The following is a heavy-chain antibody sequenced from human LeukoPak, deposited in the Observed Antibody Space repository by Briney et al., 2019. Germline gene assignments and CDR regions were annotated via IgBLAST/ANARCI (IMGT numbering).Heavy chain of an antibody. D-gene: IGHD6-19*01. Sequence: ASVKVSCKASGYTFTGYYMHWVRQAPGQGLEWMGWINPNSGGTNYAQKFQGRVTMTRDTSISTAYMELSRLRSDDTAVYYCARVPPDSSGYYYDMDVWGQGTTVTVSS. J-gene: IGHJ6*02. CDR3: ARVPPDSSGYYYDMDV. CDR1: GYTFTGYY. V-gene: IGHV1-2*02. CDR2: INPNSGGT.